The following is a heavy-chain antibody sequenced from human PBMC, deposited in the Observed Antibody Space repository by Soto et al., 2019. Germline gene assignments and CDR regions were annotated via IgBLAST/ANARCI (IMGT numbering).Heavy chain of an antibody. CDR2: INHSGST. D-gene: IGHD3-3*01. CDR1: GGSFSGYY. V-gene: IGHV4-34*01. J-gene: IGHJ4*02. CDR3: ARGPVLRFLEWLSQGYFDY. Sequence: QVQLQQWGAGLLKPSETLSLTCAVYGGSFSGYYWSWIRQPPGKGLEWIGEINHSGSTNYNPSLKSRVTISVDTSKNQFTLKLSSVTAADTAVYYCARGPVLRFLEWLSQGYFDYWGQGTLVTVSS.